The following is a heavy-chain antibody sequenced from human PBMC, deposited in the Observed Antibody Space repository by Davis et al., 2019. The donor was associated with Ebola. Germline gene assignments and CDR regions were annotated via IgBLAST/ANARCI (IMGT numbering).Heavy chain of an antibody. Sequence: PGGSLRLSCAASGFTVSRNYMSWVRQAPGKGLEWVSVIYSGGSTYYADSVKGRFTISRDNSKNTLYLQMNSLRAEDTAVYYCARGGYDLWSGEPHYGMDVWGQGTTVTVSS. CDR2: IYSGGST. CDR3: ARGGYDLWSGEPHYGMDV. D-gene: IGHD3-3*01. J-gene: IGHJ6*02. CDR1: GFTVSRNY. V-gene: IGHV3-66*01.